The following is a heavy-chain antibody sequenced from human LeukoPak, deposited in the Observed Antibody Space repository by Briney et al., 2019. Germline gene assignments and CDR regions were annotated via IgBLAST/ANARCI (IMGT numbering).Heavy chain of an antibody. J-gene: IGHJ4*02. V-gene: IGHV1-18*04. CDR3: ARAQNYLEGTFDY. CDR2: ISCYNGDT. CDR1: GYTFTHHG. D-gene: IGHD1-1*01. Sequence: GASVKVSCKASGYTFTHHGISWVRQAPGQGLEWMGWISCYNGDTMYAQNVQGRATLSTDTSTNTAYIELRSLSSDDTAMYYCARAQNYLEGTFDYWGQGTLVTVSS.